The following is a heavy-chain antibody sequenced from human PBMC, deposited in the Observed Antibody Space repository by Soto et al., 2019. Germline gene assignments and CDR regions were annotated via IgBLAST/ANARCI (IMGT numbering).Heavy chain of an antibody. CDR2: INHSGST. J-gene: IGHJ5*02. CDR3: ARHRPITGTTFWFDP. V-gene: IGHV4-34*01. D-gene: IGHD1-7*01. Sequence: QVQLQQWGAGLLKPSETLSLTCAVYGGSFSGYYWSWIRQPPGKGLEWIGEINHSGSTNYNPSLKSRVTISVDTSKNQFSLKLSSVTAADTAVYYCARHRPITGTTFWFDPWGPGTLVTVSS. CDR1: GGSFSGYY.